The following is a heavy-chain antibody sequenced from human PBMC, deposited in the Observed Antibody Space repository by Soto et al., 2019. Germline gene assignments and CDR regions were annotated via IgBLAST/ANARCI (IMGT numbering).Heavy chain of an antibody. V-gene: IGHV1-69*13. Sequence: GASVKVSCKASGGTFSSYAISWVRQAPGQGLEWMGGIIPIFGTANYAQKFQGRVTITADESTSTAYMELSSLRSEDTAVYYCARETRTYYDFWSGYYSVDAFDIWGQGTMVTVSS. D-gene: IGHD3-3*01. J-gene: IGHJ3*02. CDR1: GGTFSSYA. CDR2: IIPIFGTA. CDR3: ARETRTYYDFWSGYYSVDAFDI.